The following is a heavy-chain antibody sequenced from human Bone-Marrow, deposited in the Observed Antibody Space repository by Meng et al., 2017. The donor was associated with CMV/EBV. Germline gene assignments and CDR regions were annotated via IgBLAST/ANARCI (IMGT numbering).Heavy chain of an antibody. CDR2: IKGDGSDE. D-gene: IGHD4-23*01. Sequence: GESLKISCVASGFSFSRYWMTWVRQAPGKGLEWVANIKGDGSDESDVDSVRGRFTFSRDNAKNSLYLQMNSLRAEDTAVYYCARDNLFDYGGNQKGDYWGQGTLVTGSS. J-gene: IGHJ4*02. CDR3: ARDNLFDYGGNQKGDY. CDR1: GFSFSRYW. V-gene: IGHV3-7*01.